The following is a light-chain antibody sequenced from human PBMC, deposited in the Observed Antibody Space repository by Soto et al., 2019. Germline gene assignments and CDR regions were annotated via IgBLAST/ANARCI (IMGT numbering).Light chain of an antibody. Sequence: IVLTQSPGTLSLSPGERATLSCGASQSVTNNFLAWYQQKPGQAPRLLIYGASSRTPGLPDRFSGSWSGTDFTLTISILEPGDFALYYCQQYGTPLFTFGPGTKVDIK. CDR2: GAS. CDR1: QSVTNNF. J-gene: IGKJ3*01. CDR3: QQYGTPLFT. V-gene: IGKV3-20*01.